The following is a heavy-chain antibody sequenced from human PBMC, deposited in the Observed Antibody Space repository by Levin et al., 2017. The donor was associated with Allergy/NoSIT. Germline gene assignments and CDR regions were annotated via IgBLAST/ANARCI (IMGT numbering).Heavy chain of an antibody. CDR3: ARAPLEPDWYFDL. D-gene: IGHD1-14*01. V-gene: IGHV3-11*01. Sequence: GGSLRLSCAASGFTFSDYYMSWIRQAPGKGLEWVSYISSSGSTIYYADSVKGRFTISRDNAKNSLYLQMNSLRAEDTAVYYCARAPLEPDWYFDLWGRGTLVTVSS. CDR2: ISSSGSTI. J-gene: IGHJ2*01. CDR1: GFTFSDYY.